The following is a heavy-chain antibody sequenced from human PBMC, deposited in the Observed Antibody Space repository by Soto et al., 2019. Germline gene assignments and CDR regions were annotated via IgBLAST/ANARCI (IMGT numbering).Heavy chain of an antibody. CDR1: GGSISSGGYY. D-gene: IGHD3-16*01. Sequence: QVQLQESGPGLVKPSQTLSLTCTVSGGSISSGGYYWSWIRQHPGKGLEWIGYIYYSGSTYYNPSLKSRVTVSVDTSKNQFSLKLSSVTAADTAVYYCARAPGLRLWEFIDYWGQGTLVTVSS. CDR3: ARAPGLRLWEFIDY. J-gene: IGHJ4*02. CDR2: IYYSGST. V-gene: IGHV4-31*03.